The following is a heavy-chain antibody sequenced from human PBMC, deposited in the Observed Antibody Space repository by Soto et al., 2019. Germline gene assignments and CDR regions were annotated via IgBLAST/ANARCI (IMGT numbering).Heavy chain of an antibody. CDR2: INPSGGST. J-gene: IGHJ4*02. D-gene: IGHD6-19*01. V-gene: IGHV1-46*01. CDR3: ARAVAVAADFDY. CDR1: GYTFTSYY. Sequence: GPVKVSCKASGYTFTSYYIQWVRQAPGQGLEWMGIINPSGGSTNYAQKFQGRVTMTRDTSTSTVYMELSSLRSEDTAVYYCARAVAVAADFDYWGQGTLVTVSS.